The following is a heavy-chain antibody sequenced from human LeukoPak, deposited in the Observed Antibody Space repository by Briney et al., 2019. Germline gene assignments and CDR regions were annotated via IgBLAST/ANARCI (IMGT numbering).Heavy chain of an antibody. CDR1: GFTFSSYS. CDR2: ISSSSSYI. CDR3: ATPPRGILTDYYDY. D-gene: IGHD3-9*01. V-gene: IGHV3-21*01. J-gene: IGHJ4*02. Sequence: PGGSLRLSCAASGFTFSSYSMNWVRQAPGKGLEWVSSISSSSSYIYYADSVKGRFTISRDNAKNSLYLQMNSLRAEDTAVYYCATPPRGILTDYYDYWGQGTLVTVSS.